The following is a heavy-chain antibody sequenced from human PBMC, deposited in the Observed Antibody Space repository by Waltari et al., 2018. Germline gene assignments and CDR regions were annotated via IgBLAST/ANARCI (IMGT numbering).Heavy chain of an antibody. Sequence: QVQLQESGPGLVKPSGTLSLTCGVSGDSMSGNYWWSWVRQPPGKGLEWMWQVHRSGGTNYTPPLESRVTVSIDTFNSQVSLEVTSATAADTALYFCARDRGRGLYLDSWGRGILVTVSP. CDR1: GDSMSGNYW. CDR2: VHRSGGT. V-gene: IGHV4-4*02. CDR3: ARDRGRGLYLDS. D-gene: IGHD2-15*01. J-gene: IGHJ4*02.